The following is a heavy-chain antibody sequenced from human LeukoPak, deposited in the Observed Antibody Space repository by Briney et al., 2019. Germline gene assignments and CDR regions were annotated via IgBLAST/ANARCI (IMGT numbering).Heavy chain of an antibody. CDR2: IYYSGST. D-gene: IGHD3-10*01. CDR3: ARDRGGSGAPDAFDI. CDR1: GGSITKGGGYYY. V-gene: IGHV4-31*03. Sequence: PSQTLSLTCTISGGSITKGGGYYYWNWIRQHPGKGLEWIGYIYYSGSTYYNPSLKSRISISVDSPRKQFSLRLSSVTAADTAVYYCARDRGGSGAPDAFDIWGQGIMVTASS. J-gene: IGHJ3*02.